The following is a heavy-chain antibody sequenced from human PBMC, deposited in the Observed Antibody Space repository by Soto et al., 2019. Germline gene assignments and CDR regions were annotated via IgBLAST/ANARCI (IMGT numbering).Heavy chain of an antibody. CDR1: GGTFSNYA. D-gene: IGHD3-10*01. Sequence: QVQLVQSGAEVKKPGSSVKVSCKASGGTFSNYALISWVRQAPGQGLEWMGGIIPIDATVNYAQKFQGRITIXAXEXXTTAYIDLGGLRSEDTAVYYCARDLLGFGYTYADVWGQGTTVTVSS. CDR3: ARDLLGFGYTYADV. V-gene: IGHV1-69*12. CDR2: IIPIDATV. J-gene: IGHJ6*01.